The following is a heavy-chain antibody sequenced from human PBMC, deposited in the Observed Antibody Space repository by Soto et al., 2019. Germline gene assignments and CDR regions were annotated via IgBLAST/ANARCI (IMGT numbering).Heavy chain of an antibody. D-gene: IGHD1-1*01. Sequence: ASVKVSCKASGYTFTGYYMHWVRQAPGQGLEWMGWINPNSGGTNYAQKFQGWVTMTRDTSISTAYMELSRLRSDDTAVYYCARSVQLERRFELGAFDIWGQGTMVTVSS. J-gene: IGHJ3*02. CDR3: ARSVQLERRFELGAFDI. CDR2: INPNSGGT. V-gene: IGHV1-2*04. CDR1: GYTFTGYY.